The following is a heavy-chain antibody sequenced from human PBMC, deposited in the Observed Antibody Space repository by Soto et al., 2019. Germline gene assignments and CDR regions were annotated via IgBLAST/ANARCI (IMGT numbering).Heavy chain of an antibody. CDR3: ARDSPPPRE. Sequence: QVQLVQSGAEVKKPGASVKVSCKASGYTFTSYHITWVRQARGQGLEWMGWISAYNGNTNYAQKLQGRVTMTTDTSTRTADRELRSLRSDDTAVYYCARDSPPPREWGQGTVVTVSS. CDR2: ISAYNGNT. J-gene: IGHJ4*02. V-gene: IGHV1-18*01. CDR1: GYTFTSYH.